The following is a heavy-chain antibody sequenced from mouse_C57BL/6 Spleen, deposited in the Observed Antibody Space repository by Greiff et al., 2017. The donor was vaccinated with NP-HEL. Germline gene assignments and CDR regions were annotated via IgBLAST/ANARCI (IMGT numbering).Heavy chain of an antibody. Sequence: EVHLVESGGGLVKPGGSLKLSCAASGFTFSDYGMHWVRQAPEKGLEWVAYISSGSSTIYYADTVKGRFTISRDNAKNTLFLQMTCLRSEDTAMYYCARGSSYAMDYWGQGTSVTVSS. V-gene: IGHV5-17*01. CDR3: ARGSSYAMDY. CDR2: ISSGSSTI. J-gene: IGHJ4*01. CDR1: GFTFSDYG. D-gene: IGHD1-1*01.